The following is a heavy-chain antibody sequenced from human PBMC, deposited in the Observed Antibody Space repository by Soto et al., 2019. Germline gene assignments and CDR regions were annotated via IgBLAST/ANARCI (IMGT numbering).Heavy chain of an antibody. CDR3: ARTKYYDFWSANPYYYYGMDV. CDR2: IIPIFGTA. V-gene: IGHV1-69*13. Sequence: AASVKVSCKASGGTFSSYAISWVRQAPGQGLEWMGGIIPIFGTANYAQKFQGRVTITADESTSTAYMELSSLRSEDTAVYYCARTKYYDFWSANPYYYYGMDVWGQGTTVTVSS. CDR1: GGTFSSYA. D-gene: IGHD3-3*01. J-gene: IGHJ6*02.